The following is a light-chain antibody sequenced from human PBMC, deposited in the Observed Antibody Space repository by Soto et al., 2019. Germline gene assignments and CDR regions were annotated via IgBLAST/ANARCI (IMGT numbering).Light chain of an antibody. CDR1: QSLSTY. J-gene: IGKJ4*01. V-gene: IGKV3-11*01. CDR3: QQRSIWPPS. CDR2: DAS. Sequence: EIVLTQSPATLSLSPGESATLSCRASQSLSTYLAWYQQKPGQAPRLLIYDASKRATSIPARFSGSGSGTDFTLTISSLEPEDSAVYYCQQRSIWPPSFGGGTKVEI.